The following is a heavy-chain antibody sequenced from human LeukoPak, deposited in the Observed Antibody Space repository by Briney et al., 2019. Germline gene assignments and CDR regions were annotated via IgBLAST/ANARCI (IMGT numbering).Heavy chain of an antibody. J-gene: IGHJ4*02. CDR2: TSWNSGTI. D-gene: IGHD6-19*01. CDR3: AKDSRPRFDTSGWYSFDY. CDR1: GFTFDDYA. Sequence: LRLSCAASGFTFDDYAMHWVRQAPGKGLEWVAGTSWNSGTIAYGDSVKGRFTISRDNAKDSLWLQMNSLRAEDMALYYCAKDSRPRFDTSGWYSFDYWGQGTLVTVSS. V-gene: IGHV3-9*03.